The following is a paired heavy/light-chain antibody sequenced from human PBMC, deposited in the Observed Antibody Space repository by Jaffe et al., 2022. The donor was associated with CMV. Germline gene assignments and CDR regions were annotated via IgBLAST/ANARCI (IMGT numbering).Heavy chain of an antibody. CDR1: GYTFTSYY. CDR3: ARDLLRGRQQLVEANY. Sequence: QVQLVQSGAEVKKPGASVKVSCKASGYTFTSYYMHWVRQAPGQGLEWMGIINPSGGSTSYAQKFQGRVTMTRDTSTSTVYMELSSLRSEDTAVYYCARDLLRGRQQLVEANYWGQGTLVTVSS. D-gene: IGHD6-13*01. J-gene: IGHJ4*02. CDR2: INPSGGST. V-gene: IGHV1-46*01.
Light chain of an antibody. J-gene: IGKJ1*01. V-gene: IGKV3-15*01. CDR2: GAS. CDR3: QQYNNWPLWT. CDR1: QSVSSN. Sequence: EIVMTQSPATLSVSPGERATLSCRASQSVSSNLAWYQQKPGQAPRLLIYGASTRATGIPARFSGSGSGTEFTLTISSLQSEDFAVYYCQQYNNWPLWTFGQGTKVEIK.